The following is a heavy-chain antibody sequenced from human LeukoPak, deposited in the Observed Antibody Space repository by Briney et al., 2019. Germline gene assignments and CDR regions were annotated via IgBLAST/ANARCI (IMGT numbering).Heavy chain of an antibody. CDR2: INPNSGGT. D-gene: IGHD3-22*01. CDR1: GYTFTGYY. CDR3: ARAYYYDSSGYSAVWYYYYYMDV. Sequence: ASVKVSCKASGYTFTGYYMHWVRQAPGQGLEWMGWINPNSGGTNYAQKLQGRVTMTTDTSTSTAYMELRSLRSDDTAVYYCARAYYYDSSGYSAVWYYYYYMDVWGKGTTVTVSS. V-gene: IGHV1-2*02. J-gene: IGHJ6*03.